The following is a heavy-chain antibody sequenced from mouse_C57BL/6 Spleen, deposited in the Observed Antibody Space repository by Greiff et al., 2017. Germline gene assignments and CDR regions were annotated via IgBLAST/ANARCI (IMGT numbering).Heavy chain of an antibody. D-gene: IGHD1-1*01. CDR3: TTLYYYGSRIPLAY. CDR2: IDPENGDT. CDR1: GFNIKDDY. Sequence: VQLQQSGAELVRPGASVKLSCTASGFNIKDDYMHWVKQRPEQGLEWIGWIDPENGDTEYASKFQGKATITADTSSNTAYLQLSSLTSEDTAVYYCTTLYYYGSRIPLAYWGQGTLVTVSA. V-gene: IGHV14-4*01. J-gene: IGHJ3*01.